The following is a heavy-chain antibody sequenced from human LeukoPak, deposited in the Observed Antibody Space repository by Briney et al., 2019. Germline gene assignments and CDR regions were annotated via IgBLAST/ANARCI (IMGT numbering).Heavy chain of an antibody. D-gene: IGHD6-19*01. J-gene: IGHJ4*02. V-gene: IGHV1-3*01. CDR3: ARAATAGIFDY. Sequence: ASVKVSCKASGYTFTIYAMHWVRQAPGQRLEWMGWINAGKGNRKYSQKFQGRVTITRDTSASTAYMELSSLRSEDTAVYYCARAATAGIFDYWGQGTLVTVSS. CDR2: INAGKGNR. CDR1: GYTFTIYA.